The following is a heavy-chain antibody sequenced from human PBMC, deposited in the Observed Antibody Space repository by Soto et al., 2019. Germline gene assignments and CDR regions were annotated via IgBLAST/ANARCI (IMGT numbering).Heavy chain of an antibody. CDR2: INPNSGGT. J-gene: IGHJ4*02. CDR1: GYTFTGYY. V-gene: IGHV1-2*02. CDR3: ARDLINDGDYEDY. D-gene: IGHD4-17*01. Sequence: GASVKVSCKASGYTFTGYYMHWVLQAPGQGLEWMGWINPNSGGTNYAQKFQGRVTMTRDTSISTAYMELSRLRSDDTAVYYCARDLINDGDYEDYWGQGTLVTVSS.